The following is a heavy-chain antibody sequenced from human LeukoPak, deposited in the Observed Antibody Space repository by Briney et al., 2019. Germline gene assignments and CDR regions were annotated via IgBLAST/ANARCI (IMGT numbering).Heavy chain of an antibody. CDR1: GDSISSYD. Sequence: PSETLSLTCTVSGDSISSYDWSWIRQPAGKGLEWIGRIYGSGNTNYNPSLKSRVTLSLDTSKNQLSLRLTAMTAADTALYYCARDQGSIILGYFDYWGQGTLVTVSS. V-gene: IGHV4-4*07. CDR3: ARDQGSIILGYFDY. CDR2: IYGSGNT. D-gene: IGHD1-14*01. J-gene: IGHJ4*02.